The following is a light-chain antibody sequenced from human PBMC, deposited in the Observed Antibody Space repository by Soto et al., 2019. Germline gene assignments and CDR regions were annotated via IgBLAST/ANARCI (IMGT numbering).Light chain of an antibody. Sequence: EIVLTQSPGTLSLSPGDRATLSCRASQSVSSSYLAWYQQKPGQAPRLLIYGASSRATGIPDRFRGSGSGTDFTFTISRLEPEDFAVYYCQQYGISRWTLGQGTKVEIK. CDR3: QQYGISRWT. CDR2: GAS. J-gene: IGKJ1*01. CDR1: QSVSSSY. V-gene: IGKV3-20*01.